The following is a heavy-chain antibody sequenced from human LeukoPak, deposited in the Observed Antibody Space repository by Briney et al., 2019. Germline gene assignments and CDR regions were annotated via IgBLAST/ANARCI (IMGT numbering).Heavy chain of an antibody. J-gene: IGHJ4*02. CDR2: FDPEDGET. CDR1: GYIITELS. Sequence: GASVKVSCKVSGYIITELSMHWVRQAPGKGLGWMGSFDPEDGETIYAQKFQGRVTMTEDTSTDTVYMELSSLRSEDTAVYYCATDPNYYGSGSLDYWGQGTLVTVSS. D-gene: IGHD3-10*01. CDR3: ATDPNYYGSGSLDY. V-gene: IGHV1-24*01.